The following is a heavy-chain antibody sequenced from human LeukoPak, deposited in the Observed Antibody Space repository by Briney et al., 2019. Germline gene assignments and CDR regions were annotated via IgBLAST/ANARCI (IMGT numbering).Heavy chain of an antibody. V-gene: IGHV3-21*01. J-gene: IGHJ6*03. Sequence: GGSLRLSCAASGFSFSDYNMNWVRQAPGKALEWVSSITSTSTYIFYGDSVKGRFTISRDNAKNSLYLQMNGLRAEDTAVYYCARDPYSGNYGAYYYYYMDVWGKGTTVTISS. CDR2: ITSTSTYI. CDR3: ARDPYSGNYGAYYYYYMDV. CDR1: GFSFSDYN. D-gene: IGHD1-26*01.